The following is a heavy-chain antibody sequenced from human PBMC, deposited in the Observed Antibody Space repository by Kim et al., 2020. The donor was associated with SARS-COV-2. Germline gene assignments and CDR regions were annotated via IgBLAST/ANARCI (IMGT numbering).Heavy chain of an antibody. V-gene: IGHV5-51*01. CDR2: IYPGDSDT. Sequence: GESLKISCKGSGYSFTSYWIGWVRQMPGKGLEWMGIIYPGDSDTRFSPSFQGQVTISADKSISTAYLQWSSLKASDTAMYYCVMGWVYSSSVSVGYYFDYWGQGTLVTVSS. D-gene: IGHD6-13*01. CDR1: GYSFTSYW. J-gene: IGHJ4*02. CDR3: VMGWVYSSSVSVGYYFDY.